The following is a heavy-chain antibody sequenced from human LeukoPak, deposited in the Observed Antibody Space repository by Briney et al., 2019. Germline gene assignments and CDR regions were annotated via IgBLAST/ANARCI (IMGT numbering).Heavy chain of an antibody. CDR1: GFTFSSYA. J-gene: IGHJ4*02. V-gene: IGHV3-30*02. CDR3: ARDYCGGDCYSDEEFDY. CDR2: IRYDGSNK. D-gene: IGHD2-21*01. Sequence: PGGSLRLSCAASGFTFSSYAMHWVRQAPGKGLEWVAFIRYDGSNKYYADSVKGRFTISRDNSKNTLYLQMNSLRAEDTAVYYCARDYCGGDCYSDEEFDYWGQGTLVTVSS.